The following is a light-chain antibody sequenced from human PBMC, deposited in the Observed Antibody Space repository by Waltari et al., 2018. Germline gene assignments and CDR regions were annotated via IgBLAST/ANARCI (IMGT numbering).Light chain of an antibody. J-gene: IGKJ4*01. CDR3: QQSYSTPPT. V-gene: IGKV1-39*01. Sequence: DIQMTQSPSSLSASVGDRVTITCRASQSISSYLNWYQQKPGKAPKLLIYAASSLQSGVPSRFSGSGSGTDFTLTISSLQPEDFATYYCQQSYSTPPTFGGGTKAEIK. CDR1: QSISSY. CDR2: AAS.